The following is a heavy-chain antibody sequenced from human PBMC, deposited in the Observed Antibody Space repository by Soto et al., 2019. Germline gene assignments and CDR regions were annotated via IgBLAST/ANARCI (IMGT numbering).Heavy chain of an antibody. V-gene: IGHV3-49*03. CDR1: GFTFGDYA. Sequence: GGSLRLSCTGSGFTFGDYAVTWFRQAPGKGLECLGFIRSKNYGGTTEYAASVKGRFTISRDDSKKMAYLQLNSLRTEDTAIYYCTRIYSDALDIWGQGTMVT. D-gene: IGHD1-26*01. CDR2: IRSKNYGGTT. CDR3: TRIYSDALDI. J-gene: IGHJ3*02.